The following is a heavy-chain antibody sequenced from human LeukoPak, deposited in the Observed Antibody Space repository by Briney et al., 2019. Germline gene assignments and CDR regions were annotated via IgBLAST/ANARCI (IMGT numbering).Heavy chain of an antibody. CDR2: ISYDGSNK. Sequence: PGGSLRLSCAASGFTFSSYEMHWVRQAPGKGLEWVAVISYDGSNKYYADSVKGRFTISRDNSKNTLYLQMNSLRAEETAVYYCARAGILVAGTDWYFDLWGRGTLVTVSS. V-gene: IGHV3-30-3*01. CDR3: ARAGILVAGTDWYFDL. J-gene: IGHJ2*01. D-gene: IGHD6-19*01. CDR1: GFTFSSYE.